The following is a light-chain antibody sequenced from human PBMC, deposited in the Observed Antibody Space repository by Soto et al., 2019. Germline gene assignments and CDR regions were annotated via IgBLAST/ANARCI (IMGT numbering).Light chain of an antibody. CDR1: ETVSTY. CDR2: GAS. CDR3: HQRYNWLT. Sequence: IVLTQSPATLSLSPGERATLSCRARETVSTYLSWYQHKPGQAPRLLIYGASKRATAIPARFSGRGSGTYFLLTSSGLEPEYSAVYYCHQRYNWLTFGGGTKVEIK. V-gene: IGKV3-11*01. J-gene: IGKJ4*01.